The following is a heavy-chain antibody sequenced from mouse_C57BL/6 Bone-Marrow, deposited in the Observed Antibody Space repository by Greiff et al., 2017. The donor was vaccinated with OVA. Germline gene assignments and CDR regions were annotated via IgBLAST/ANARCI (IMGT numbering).Heavy chain of an antibody. Sequence: QVQLQQPGAELVMPGASVKLSCKASGYTFTSYWMHWVKQRPGQGLEWIGEIDPSDSYTNYNQKFKGKSTLTVDKSSSTAYMELRSLTSEDSAVYFCARGAQLRHFDYWGQGTTLTVSS. V-gene: IGHV1-69*01. D-gene: IGHD3-1*01. CDR3: ARGAQLRHFDY. J-gene: IGHJ2*01. CDR2: IDPSDSYT. CDR1: GYTFTSYW.